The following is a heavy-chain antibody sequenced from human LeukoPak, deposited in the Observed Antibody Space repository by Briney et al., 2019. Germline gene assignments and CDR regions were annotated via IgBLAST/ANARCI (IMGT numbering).Heavy chain of an antibody. CDR1: GGSISSSSYY. J-gene: IGHJ3*02. V-gene: IGHV4-39*07. CDR2: IYYSGST. Sequence: KASETLSLTCTVSGGSISSSSYYWGWIRQPPGKGLEWIGSIYYSGSTYYNPSLKSRVTISVDRSKNQFSLKLSSVTAADTAVYYCATQKKGWFGEETDAFDIWGQGTMVTVSS. D-gene: IGHD3-10*01. CDR3: ATQKKGWFGEETDAFDI.